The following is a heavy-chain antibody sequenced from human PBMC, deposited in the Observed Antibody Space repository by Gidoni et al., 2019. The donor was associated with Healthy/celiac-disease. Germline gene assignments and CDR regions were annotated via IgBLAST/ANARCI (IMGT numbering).Heavy chain of an antibody. CDR2: IWSDGSNK. Sequence: QVQLVESGGGVVQRGRSLRLSCAASGFTFSSYGMHWVRQAPGKGLEWVAVIWSDGSNKYYADSVKGRFTISRDNSKNTLYLQMNSLRAEDTAVYYCARVGYGSGALDYWGQGTLVTVSS. CDR1: GFTFSSYG. J-gene: IGHJ4*02. D-gene: IGHD3-10*01. V-gene: IGHV3-33*01. CDR3: ARVGYGSGALDY.